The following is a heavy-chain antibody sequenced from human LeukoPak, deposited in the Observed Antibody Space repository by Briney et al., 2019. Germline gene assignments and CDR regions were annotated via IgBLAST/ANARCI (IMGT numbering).Heavy chain of an antibody. CDR1: GYTFTSYG. Sequence: ASVKVSCKASGYTFTSYGISWVRQAPGQGLEWMGWMNPNSGNTGYAQKFQGRVTMTRNTSISTAYMELSSLRSEDTAVYYCARRRLAVAADMDVWGQGTTVTVSS. D-gene: IGHD6-19*01. J-gene: IGHJ6*02. V-gene: IGHV1-8*02. CDR2: MNPNSGNT. CDR3: ARRRLAVAADMDV.